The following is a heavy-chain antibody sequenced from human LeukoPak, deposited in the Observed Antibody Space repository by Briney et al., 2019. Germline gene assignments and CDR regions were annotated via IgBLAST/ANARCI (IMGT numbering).Heavy chain of an antibody. D-gene: IGHD2-21*01. J-gene: IGHJ6*03. Sequence: SETLSLTSTVSGGSISSYYWSWIRQPPGKGLGWIGYIYYSGSINYNPSLKSRVTISVDTSKKQFSLKLSSVTAADTAVYYCARGQHGYYSYMDVWGKGATVTVSS. V-gene: IGHV4-59*01. CDR1: GGSISSYY. CDR2: IYYSGSI. CDR3: ARGQHGYYSYMDV.